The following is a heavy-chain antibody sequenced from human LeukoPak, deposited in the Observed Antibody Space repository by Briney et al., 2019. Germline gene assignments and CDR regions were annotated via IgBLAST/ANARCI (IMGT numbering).Heavy chain of an antibody. J-gene: IGHJ3*02. CDR3: ARVRGVGAFGI. CDR2: IYYSGST. CDR1: GGSISSYY. D-gene: IGHD3-10*01. Sequence: SETLSLTCTVSGGSISSYYWSWIRQPPGKGLEWIGYIYYSGSTNYNPSLKSRVTISVDTSKNQFSLKLSSVTAADTAVYYCARVRGVGAFGIWGQGTMVTVSS. V-gene: IGHV4-59*01.